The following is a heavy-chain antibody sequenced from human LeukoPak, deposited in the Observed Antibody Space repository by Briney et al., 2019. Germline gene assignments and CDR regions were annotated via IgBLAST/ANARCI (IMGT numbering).Heavy chain of an antibody. CDR3: AREYYDSSDYPRQHYFDY. CDR2: ISGSGRTT. D-gene: IGHD3-22*01. CDR1: GFTFTSYA. V-gene: IGHV3-23*01. Sequence: GGSLRLSCAVSGFTFTSYAMSWVRQAPGKGLEWVSAISGSGRTTYYADSVKGRFTISRDNSKNTLYLQMNSLRAEDTAVYYCAREYYDSSDYPRQHYFDYWGQGTLATVSS. J-gene: IGHJ4*02.